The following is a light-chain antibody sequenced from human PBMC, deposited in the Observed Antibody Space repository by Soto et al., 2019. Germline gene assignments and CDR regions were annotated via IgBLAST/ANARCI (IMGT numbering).Light chain of an antibody. J-gene: IGKJ4*01. CDR2: RAS. Sequence: EIVLPQSPATLSLSPGERATLSCMASQSINSNLAWYQQKPGQAPRLFIFRASSRATGLPARFSASGSGTDFNLTISSLQSEDFAVYYCQQYNNWPRATFGGGTKVDI. CDR1: QSINSN. V-gene: IGKV3-15*01. CDR3: QQYNNWPRAT.